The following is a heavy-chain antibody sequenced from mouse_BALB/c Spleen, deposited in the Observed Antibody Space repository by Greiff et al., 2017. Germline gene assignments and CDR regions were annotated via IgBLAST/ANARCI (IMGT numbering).Heavy chain of an antibody. CDR2: IRNKANGYTT. Sequence: DVHLVESGGGLVQPGGSLRLSCATSGFTFTDYYMSWVRQPPGKALEWLGFIRNKANGYTTEYSASVKGRFTISRDNSQSILYLQMNTLRAEDSATYYCARDSPLSYYAMDYWGQGTSVTVSS. CDR1: GFTFTDYY. CDR3: ARDSPLSYYAMDY. D-gene: IGHD1-1*02. J-gene: IGHJ4*01. V-gene: IGHV7-3*02.